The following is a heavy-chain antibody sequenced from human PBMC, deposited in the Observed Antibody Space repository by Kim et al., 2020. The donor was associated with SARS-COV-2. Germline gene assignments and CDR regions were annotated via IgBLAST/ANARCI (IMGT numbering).Heavy chain of an antibody. D-gene: IGHD3-22*01. CDR3: ARDPNGDSSGYADAFDT. V-gene: IGHV3-21*01. CDR2: ISSSSSYI. J-gene: IGHJ3*02. Sequence: GGSLRLSCAASGFTFSSYSMNWVRQAPGKGLEWVSSISSSSSYIYYADSVKGRFTISRDNAKNSLYLQMNSLRAEDTAVYYCARDPNGDSSGYADAFDTWGQGTMVTISS. CDR1: GFTFSSYS.